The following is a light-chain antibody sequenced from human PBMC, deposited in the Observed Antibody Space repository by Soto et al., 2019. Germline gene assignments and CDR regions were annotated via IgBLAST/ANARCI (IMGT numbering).Light chain of an antibody. CDR3: QQYRFLPRT. J-gene: IGKJ1*01. V-gene: IGKV3-20*01. CDR1: QSVRGNY. CDR2: GAS. Sequence: EIVLTQSPGTLSLSPGERATLSCRASQSVRGNYLALYQQKPGPAPRLLISGASNRASGIPSRFSGSGTGTDFTHAISRLEPEDFAVDDCQQYRFLPRTFGQESKVEI.